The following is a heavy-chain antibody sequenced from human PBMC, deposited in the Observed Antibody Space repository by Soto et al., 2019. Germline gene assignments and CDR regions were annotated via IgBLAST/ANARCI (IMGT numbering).Heavy chain of an antibody. CDR2: IYYSGSS. Sequence: SETLSLTCTVSGDSIGRNGYCLTCIRQRPWKGLEWIGYIYYSGSSYYNPSLKSRVIISVDTSKNHFSLNLTAVTAADTAVYYCARGTMLRGPGYYYAMDVWGQGTTVTVSS. V-gene: IGHV4-31*03. J-gene: IGHJ6*02. CDR1: GDSIGRNGYC. D-gene: IGHD3-10*01. CDR3: ARGTMLRGPGYYYAMDV.